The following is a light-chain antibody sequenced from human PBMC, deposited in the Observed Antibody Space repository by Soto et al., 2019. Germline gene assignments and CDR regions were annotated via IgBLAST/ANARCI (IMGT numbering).Light chain of an antibody. V-gene: IGKV3-20*01. J-gene: IGKJ5*01. CDR2: GAS. CDR1: QSVSSNY. Sequence: EIVLTQSPGTLSLSPGERATLSCRASQSVSSNYLAWFQQKPGQAPSLLIYGASNRAAGIPDRFSGSASGTDFTLTISRLEPEDFAVYYCQQYGSSPLITFGQGPLLEIK. CDR3: QQYGSSPLIT.